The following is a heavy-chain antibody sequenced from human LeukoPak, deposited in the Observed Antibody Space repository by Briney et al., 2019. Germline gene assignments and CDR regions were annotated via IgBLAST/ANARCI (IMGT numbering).Heavy chain of an antibody. D-gene: IGHD3-9*01. V-gene: IGHV1-18*04. CDR3: ARYPPFYDILTGYLVPSGMDV. Sequence: GASVKVPCKASGYTFTSYGISWVRQAPGQGLEWMGWISAYNGNTNYAQKLQGRVTMTTDTSTSTAYMELRSLRSDDTAVYYCARYPPFYDILTGYLVPSGMDVWGKGTTVTVSS. CDR2: ISAYNGNT. J-gene: IGHJ6*04. CDR1: GYTFTSYG.